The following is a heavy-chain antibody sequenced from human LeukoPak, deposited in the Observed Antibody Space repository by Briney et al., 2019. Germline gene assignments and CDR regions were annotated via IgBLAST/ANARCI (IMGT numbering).Heavy chain of an antibody. CDR2: ISAYNGNT. Sequence: WASVKVSCKASGYTFTSYGISWVRQAPGQGLEWMGWISAYNGNTNYAQKLQGRVTMTTDTSTITAYMELRSLRSDDTAVYYCARDDPDYDILTGYPYYFDYWGQGTLVTVSS. CDR3: ARDDPDYDILTGYPYYFDY. V-gene: IGHV1-18*01. D-gene: IGHD3-9*01. CDR1: GYTFTSYG. J-gene: IGHJ4*02.